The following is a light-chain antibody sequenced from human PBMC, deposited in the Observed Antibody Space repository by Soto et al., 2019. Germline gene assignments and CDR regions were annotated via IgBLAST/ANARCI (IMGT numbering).Light chain of an antibody. Sequence: QPVLTQSSSASASLGSSVRLTCILSSGHSSYIIAWHQQQPGKAPRYLMKLEGSGSYNKGSEVPDRFSGSSSGADRYLTISNLQAEDEADYYCETWDSNTRVFGGGTKRTVL. V-gene: IGLV4-60*03. CDR1: SGHSSYI. J-gene: IGLJ3*02. CDR2: LEGSGSY. CDR3: ETWDSNTRV.